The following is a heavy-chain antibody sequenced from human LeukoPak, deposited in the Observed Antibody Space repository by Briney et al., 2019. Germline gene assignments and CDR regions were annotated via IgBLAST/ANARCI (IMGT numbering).Heavy chain of an antibody. CDR2: IYHSGST. D-gene: IGHD5-12*01. J-gene: IGHJ4*02. Sequence: TSETLSLTCAVSGGSISSGGYSWSWIRQPPGKGLEWIGYIYHSGSTYHNPSLKSRVTISVDTSKNQFSLKLSSVTAADTAVYYCARGVATIFFDYWGQGTLVTVSS. CDR1: GGSISSGGYS. V-gene: IGHV4-30-2*01. CDR3: ARGVATIFFDY.